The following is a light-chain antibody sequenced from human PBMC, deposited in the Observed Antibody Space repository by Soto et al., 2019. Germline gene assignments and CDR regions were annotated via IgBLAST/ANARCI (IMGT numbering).Light chain of an antibody. CDR1: QIVLYSSDNKNY. CDR2: WAS. Sequence: DIVMTKSSDSLAASLGERATINCKSSQIVLYSSDNKNYLSWYQQKPGQPPRLLIYWASTRESGVPERFSGSGSGTDFTLTISSLQAEDAAVYYCQQSYSTWTFGQGTKVDIK. J-gene: IGKJ1*01. CDR3: QQSYSTWT. V-gene: IGKV4-1*01.